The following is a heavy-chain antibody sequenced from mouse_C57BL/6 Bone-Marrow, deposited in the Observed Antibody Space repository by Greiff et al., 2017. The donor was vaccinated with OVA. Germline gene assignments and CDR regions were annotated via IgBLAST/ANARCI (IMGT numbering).Heavy chain of an antibody. D-gene: IGHD2-1*01. CDR3: AKTRIYSGNGGFAY. V-gene: IGHV1-72*01. Sequence: QVQLKQPGAELVKPGASVKLSCKASGYTFTSYWMHWVKQRPGRGLEWIGRIAPNSGGTKYNEKFKSKATLTVDKPSSTAYMQLSSVTSEDSAVYYCAKTRIYSGNGGFAYWGQGTLVTVSA. J-gene: IGHJ3*01. CDR1: GYTFTSYW. CDR2: IAPNSGGT.